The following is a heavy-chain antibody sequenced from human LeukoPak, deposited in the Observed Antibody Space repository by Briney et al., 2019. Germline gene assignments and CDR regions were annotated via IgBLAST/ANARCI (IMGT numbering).Heavy chain of an antibody. D-gene: IGHD4-23*01. CDR1: GYTFTSYG. Sequence: ASVKVSCKASGYTFTSYGISWVRQAPGQGLEWMGWISAYNGNTNYARKLQGRVTMTTDTSTSTAYMELRSLRSDDTAVYYCARGAMTTVVTYAFDIWGQGTMVTVSS. CDR3: ARGAMTTVVTYAFDI. J-gene: IGHJ3*02. CDR2: ISAYNGNT. V-gene: IGHV1-18*01.